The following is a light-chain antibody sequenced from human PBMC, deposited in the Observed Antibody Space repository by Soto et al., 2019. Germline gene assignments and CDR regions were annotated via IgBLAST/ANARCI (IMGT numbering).Light chain of an antibody. CDR3: QSNDSSLSGSYV. Sequence: QSVLTQPPPVSGAPGQRGTISCTGGSSKIGAGYDVHWYQQLPGTAPKLLIYGNSNRPSGVPDRFSGSKSGTSASLAITGLQAEDEADYYCQSNDSSLSGSYVFGTGTKVTVL. CDR1: SSKIGAGYD. V-gene: IGLV1-40*01. CDR2: GNS. J-gene: IGLJ1*01.